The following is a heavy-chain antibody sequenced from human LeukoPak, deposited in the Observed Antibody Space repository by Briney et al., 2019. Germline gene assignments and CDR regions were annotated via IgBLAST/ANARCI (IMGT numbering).Heavy chain of an antibody. D-gene: IGHD2-21*01. CDR3: ARDSILPGDEPTGGPRGDY. J-gene: IGHJ4*02. V-gene: IGHV1-18*01. CDR1: GYTFTSYG. Sequence: GASVNVSCKASGYTFTSYGISWVRQAPGQGLEWMGWISAYNGNTNYAQKLQGRVTMTTDTSTSTAYMELRSLRSDDTAVYYCARDSILPGDEPTGGPRGDYWGQGTLVTVSS. CDR2: ISAYNGNT.